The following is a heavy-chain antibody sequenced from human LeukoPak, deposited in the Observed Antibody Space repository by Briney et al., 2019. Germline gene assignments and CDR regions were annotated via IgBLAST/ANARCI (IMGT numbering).Heavy chain of an antibody. Sequence: GGSLRLSCAASGFTFSSYGMHWVRQAPGKGLEWVAVIWYDGSNKYYADSVKGRFTISRDNSKNTLYLQMNSLSADDTAVYYCARSTGTTALGMDVWGQGTTVTVSS. D-gene: IGHD1-7*01. CDR3: ARSTGTTALGMDV. CDR2: IWYDGSNK. J-gene: IGHJ6*02. CDR1: GFTFSSYG. V-gene: IGHV3-33*01.